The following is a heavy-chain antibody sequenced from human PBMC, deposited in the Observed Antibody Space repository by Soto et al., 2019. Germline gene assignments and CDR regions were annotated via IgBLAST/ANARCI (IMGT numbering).Heavy chain of an antibody. CDR3: ARAGGTTVTGLWHFDS. V-gene: IGHV3-33*01. J-gene: IGHJ4*02. D-gene: IGHD4-17*01. Sequence: GGSLRLSCEASGFTFNTYSMHWVRQPPGKGLEWLAAIWYDGTQKYYADSVKGRFIISRDNSKKTLYLEMNSLRAEDTAVYYCARAGGTTVTGLWHFDSWGQGTLVPVSS. CDR2: IWYDGTQK. CDR1: GFTFNTYS.